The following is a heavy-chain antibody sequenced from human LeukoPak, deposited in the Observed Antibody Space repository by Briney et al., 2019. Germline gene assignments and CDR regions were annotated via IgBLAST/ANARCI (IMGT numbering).Heavy chain of an antibody. CDR2: ISWNSGSI. J-gene: IGHJ3*02. D-gene: IGHD3-22*01. CDR3: AKGGYYYDSSGFPYGAFDI. CDR1: GFTFDDYA. Sequence: GGSLRLSCAASGFTFDDYAMHWVRQAPGKGLEWVSGISWNSGSIGYADSVKGRFTISRDNAKNSLYLQMNSLRAEDMALYYCAKGGYYYDSSGFPYGAFDIWGQGTMVTASS. V-gene: IGHV3-9*03.